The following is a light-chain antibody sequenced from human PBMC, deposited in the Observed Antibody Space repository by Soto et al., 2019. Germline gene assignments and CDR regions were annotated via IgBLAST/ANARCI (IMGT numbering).Light chain of an antibody. CDR3: QQSYSTPQT. Sequence: EIVLTQSPAILSLSPGEKATLSCRASQSVSGSLGWYQQKPGQAPRLIIYDASVRATGIPARFSGSGSGTDFTLTISSLEPEDFATYYCQQSYSTPQTFGRGTKVEVK. CDR2: DAS. V-gene: IGKV3-11*01. CDR1: QSVSGS. J-gene: IGKJ1*01.